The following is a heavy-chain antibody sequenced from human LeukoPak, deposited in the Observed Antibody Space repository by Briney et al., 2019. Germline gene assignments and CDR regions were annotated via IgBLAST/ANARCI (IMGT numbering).Heavy chain of an antibody. CDR2: INHSGST. D-gene: IGHD3-3*01. V-gene: IGHV4-34*01. Sequence: TSETLSLTCAVYGGSFSGYYWSWIRQPPGKGLEWIGEINHSGSTNYNPSLKSRVTISVDTYKNQFSLQLSSVTAADTAVYSCARAGRRLFGVLMPLSFDSWGQGTPVTVSP. CDR3: ARAGRRLFGVLMPLSFDS. J-gene: IGHJ4*02. CDR1: GGSFSGYY.